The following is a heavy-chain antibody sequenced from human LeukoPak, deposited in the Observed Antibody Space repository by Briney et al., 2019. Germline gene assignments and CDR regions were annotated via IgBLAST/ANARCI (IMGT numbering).Heavy chain of an antibody. CDR2: IAGSTIYT. CDR1: GFTFSDYY. CDR3: ARDGAAAGPDRADFDY. V-gene: IGHV3-11*05. J-gene: IGHJ4*02. Sequence: PGGSLRLSCAASGFTFSDYYISWIRQAPGKGLEWLSYIAGSTIYTNYADSVKGRFTISRDNAKNSVYLQMNSLRAEDTAVYYCARDGAAAGPDRADFDYWGQGTLATVSS. D-gene: IGHD6-13*01.